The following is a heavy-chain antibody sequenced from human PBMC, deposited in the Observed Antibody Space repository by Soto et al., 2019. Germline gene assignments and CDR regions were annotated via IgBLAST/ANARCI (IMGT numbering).Heavy chain of an antibody. CDR3: ARGSGSYSEHNWFDP. D-gene: IGHD1-26*01. J-gene: IGHJ5*02. V-gene: IGHV1-8*01. CDR1: GYTLTSYD. Sequence: ASVKVSCKASGYTLTSYDLKSWRQATGQGLEWMGWMNPNSGNTGYAQKFQGRVTMTRNTSISTAYMELSSLRSEDTAVYYCARGSGSYSEHNWFDPWGQGTLVTVSS. CDR2: MNPNSGNT.